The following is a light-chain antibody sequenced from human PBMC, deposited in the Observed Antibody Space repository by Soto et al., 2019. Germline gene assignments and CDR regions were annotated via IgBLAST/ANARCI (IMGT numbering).Light chain of an antibody. CDR2: EVS. CDR3: NSYAGSNNWV. J-gene: IGLJ3*02. CDR1: SSDVGGYNY. V-gene: IGLV2-14*01. Sequence: QSVLTQPASVSGSPGQSITISCTGTSSDVGGYNYVSWFQHHPGKAPKLIIYEVSYRPSGVSNRFSGSKSGDTASLTISGLQAEDEADYYCNSYAGSNNWVFGGGTKLTV.